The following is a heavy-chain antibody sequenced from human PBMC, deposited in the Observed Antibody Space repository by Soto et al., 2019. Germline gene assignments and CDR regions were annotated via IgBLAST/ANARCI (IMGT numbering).Heavy chain of an antibody. J-gene: IGHJ6*03. D-gene: IGHD3-16*01. CDR3: AREGPELWCALWGEYYYYMDV. V-gene: IGHV1-18*01. CDR2: ISAYNGNT. Sequence: ASVKVSCKASGYTFTSYGISWVRQAPGQGLEWMGWISAYNGNTNYAQKLQGRVTMTTDTSTSTAYMELRSLRSDDTAVYYCAREGPELWCALWGEYYYYMDVWGKGTTVTVSS. CDR1: GYTFTSYG.